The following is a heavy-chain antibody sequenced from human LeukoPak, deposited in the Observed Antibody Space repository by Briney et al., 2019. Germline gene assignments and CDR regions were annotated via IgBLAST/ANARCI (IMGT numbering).Heavy chain of an antibody. D-gene: IGHD5-18*01. Sequence: PGVSLRLFCAASGFTISSYGMNWVRQAPGKGLEWLSYPSNTGNLHYAPPVKGRFAISRDNAKSSLYLQMDGLRAEDTAVYYCARRGDTPMIGDHWGQGILVTVAS. CDR3: ARRGDTPMIGDH. CDR1: GFTISSYG. CDR2: PSNTGNL. J-gene: IGHJ4*02. V-gene: IGHV3-48*01.